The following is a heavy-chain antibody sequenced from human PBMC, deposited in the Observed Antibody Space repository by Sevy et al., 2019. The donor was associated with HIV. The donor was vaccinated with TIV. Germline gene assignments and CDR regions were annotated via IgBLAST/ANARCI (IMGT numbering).Heavy chain of an antibody. D-gene: IGHD2-8*01. J-gene: IGHJ4*02. CDR2: FSFGCGKI. Sequence: GGCLRLSCAASGFTFSKYSMSWIRQTPGKGLEWVSTFSFGCGKINYADSVKGRFTISRDDSRNTFYLQMNSLRAEVKAIYYCAREGCTKPHDYWGQGTVVTVSS. V-gene: IGHV3-23*01. CDR3: AREGCTKPHDY. CDR1: GFTFSKYS.